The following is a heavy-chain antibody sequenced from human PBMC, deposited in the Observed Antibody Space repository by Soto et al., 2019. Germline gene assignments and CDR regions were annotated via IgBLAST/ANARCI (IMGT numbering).Heavy chain of an antibody. CDR2: ISHDGRQK. J-gene: IGHJ5*02. Sequence: PGGSLRLSCAASRFSVTSHAMHWVRRAPGKGLEWVAVISHDGRQKHYIDSVRGRFTLSRDESDNTAYLQMNSLRAEDTAVYYCARDLSLDAMGTWFDPWGQGTLVTVSS. CDR1: RFSVTSHA. D-gene: IGHD2-2*01. CDR3: ARDLSLDAMGTWFDP. V-gene: IGHV3-30*04.